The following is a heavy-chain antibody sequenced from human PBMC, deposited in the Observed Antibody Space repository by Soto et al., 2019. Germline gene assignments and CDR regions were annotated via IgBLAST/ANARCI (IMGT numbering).Heavy chain of an antibody. J-gene: IGHJ6*02. CDR2: ISYDGSNK. CDR1: GFTFSSYA. CDR3: ARDDIVVVVAAKFHYGMDV. Sequence: QVQLVESGGGVVQPGRSLRLSCAASGFTFSSYAMHWVRQAPGKGLEWVAVISYDGSNKYYADSVKGRFTISRDNSKNTLYLQMNSLRAEDTAVYYCARDDIVVVVAAKFHYGMDVWGQGTTVTVSS. V-gene: IGHV3-30-3*01. D-gene: IGHD2-15*01.